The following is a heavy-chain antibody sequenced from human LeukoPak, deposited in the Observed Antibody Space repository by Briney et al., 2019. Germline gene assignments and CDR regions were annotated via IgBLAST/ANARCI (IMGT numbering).Heavy chain of an antibody. V-gene: IGHV1-24*01. CDR3: ARAAEFGVVNNWFDP. D-gene: IGHD3-3*01. J-gene: IGHJ5*02. CDR1: GYTLTELS. Sequence: ASVKVSCKVSGYTLTELSMHWVRQAPGKGLEWMGGFDPEDGETIYAQKFQGRVTITTDESTSTAYMELSSLRSEDTAVYYCARAAEFGVVNNWFDPWGQGTLVTVSS. CDR2: FDPEDGET.